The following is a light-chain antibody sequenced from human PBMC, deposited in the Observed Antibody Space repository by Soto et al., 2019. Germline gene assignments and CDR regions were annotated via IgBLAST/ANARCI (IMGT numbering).Light chain of an antibody. CDR1: QVIGSRY. Sequence: EIVMTQSPGTLSLSPGERATISCRASQVIGSRYLAWYHQKSGQAPRLLIYGASSRATGIPDRFSGSGSGTEFTPTIIRLEPEDFGVYYWHQCGSSIPNTFGQGTKLEIK. CDR2: GAS. J-gene: IGKJ2*01. V-gene: IGKV3-20*01. CDR3: HQCGSSIPNT.